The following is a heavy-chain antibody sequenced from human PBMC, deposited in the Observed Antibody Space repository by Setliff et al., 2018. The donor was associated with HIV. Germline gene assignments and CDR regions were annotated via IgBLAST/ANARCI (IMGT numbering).Heavy chain of an antibody. CDR3: ATFSWGGWDNTFNDY. Sequence: SETLSLTCTVSGGSINSGGYYWSWIRQHPGKGLEWIGYVYYSVSTHYNPSLKSRVTISVDTSKNQFSLKLSSVTAADTAVYFCATFSWGGWDNTFNDYWGQGTLVTVSS. D-gene: IGHD1-26*01. CDR2: VYYSVST. CDR1: GGSINSGGYY. J-gene: IGHJ4*02. V-gene: IGHV4-31*03.